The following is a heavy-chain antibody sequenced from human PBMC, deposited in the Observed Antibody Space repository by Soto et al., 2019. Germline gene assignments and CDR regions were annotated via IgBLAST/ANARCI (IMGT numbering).Heavy chain of an antibody. CDR1: GGSFSGYY. CDR2: INHSGST. J-gene: IGHJ6*03. V-gene: IGHV4-34*01. D-gene: IGHD3-10*01. Sequence: SETLSLTCAVYGGSFSGYYWSWIRQPPGKGLEWIGEINHSGSTNYNPSLKSRVTISVDTSKNQFSLKLSSVTAADTAVYYCARGLKGSGMLFNYYYYYYMDVWGKGTTVT. CDR3: ARGLKGSGMLFNYYYYYYMDV.